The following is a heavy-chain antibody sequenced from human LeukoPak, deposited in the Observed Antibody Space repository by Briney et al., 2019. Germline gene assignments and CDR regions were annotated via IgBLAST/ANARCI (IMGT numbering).Heavy chain of an antibody. CDR1: GFPFSGSD. Sequence: GGSLRLSCAASGFPFSGSDMHWVRQAPGKGLEWVAIVWYDGSNQYYADSVKGRFTISRDNSKNTVDLQMNSLRVEDTAVYFCAKDKDTPATAQPQRGYFESWGQGTLVTVSA. CDR2: VWYDGSNQ. V-gene: IGHV3-33*06. D-gene: IGHD2-21*02. J-gene: IGHJ4*02. CDR3: AKDKDTPATAQPQRGYFES.